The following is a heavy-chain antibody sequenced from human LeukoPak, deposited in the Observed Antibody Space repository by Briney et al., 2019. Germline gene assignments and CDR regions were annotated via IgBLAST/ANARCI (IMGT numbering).Heavy chain of an antibody. J-gene: IGHJ5*02. D-gene: IGHD1-20*01. CDR3: ARSGITDNWFDP. CDR1: GGSFSGYY. V-gene: IGHV4-34*01. CDR2: IYHSGST. Sequence: SETLSLTCAVYGGSFSGYYWSWIRQPPGKGLEWIGEIYHSGSTNYNPSLKSRVTISVDKSKNQFSLKLSSVTAADTAVYYCARSGITDNWFDPWGQGTLVTVSS.